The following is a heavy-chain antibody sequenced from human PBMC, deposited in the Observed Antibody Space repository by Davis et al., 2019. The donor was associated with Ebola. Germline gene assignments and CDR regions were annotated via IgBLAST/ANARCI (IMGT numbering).Heavy chain of an antibody. D-gene: IGHD6-6*01. CDR1: GGSFSGYY. J-gene: IGHJ6*02. Sequence: MPSETLSLTCAVYGGSFSGYYWTWIRQPPGKGLEWIGEINHGGSTNYNPSLKSRVTISVDTSKNQFSLKVTSVTAADTAVYYCATGSSARFYYYGMDVWGQGTTVTVSS. CDR3: ATGSSARFYYYGMDV. CDR2: INHGGST. V-gene: IGHV4-34*01.